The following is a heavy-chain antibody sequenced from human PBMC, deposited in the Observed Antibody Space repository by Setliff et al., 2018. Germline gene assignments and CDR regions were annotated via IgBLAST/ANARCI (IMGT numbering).Heavy chain of an antibody. V-gene: IGHV4-4*07. J-gene: IGHJ4*02. Sequence: PSETLSLTCTVSGGSISSYYWSWIRQPAGKGLEWIGHIYIGGSANYNPSLKSRVTISVDTSKNQFSLKLSPVTAADTAVYYCARLAARGYSYGSDYWGQGSLVTVSS. D-gene: IGHD5-18*01. CDR1: GGSISSYY. CDR3: ARLAARGYSYGSDY. CDR2: IYIGGSA.